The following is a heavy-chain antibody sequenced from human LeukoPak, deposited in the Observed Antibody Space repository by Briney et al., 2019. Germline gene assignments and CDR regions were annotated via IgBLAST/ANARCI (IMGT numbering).Heavy chain of an antibody. V-gene: IGHV4-30-2*01. D-gene: IGHD3-16*02. CDR3: ARGAYDYVWGSYRQSPYYFDY. CDR2: IYHSGST. Sequence: SETLSLTCAVSGGSISSGGYSWSWIRQPPGEGLEWIGYIYHSGSTYYNPSLKSRVTISVDRSKNQFSLKLSSVTAADTAVYYCARGAYDYVWGSYRQSPYYFDYWGQGTLVTVSS. CDR1: GGSISSGGYS. J-gene: IGHJ4*02.